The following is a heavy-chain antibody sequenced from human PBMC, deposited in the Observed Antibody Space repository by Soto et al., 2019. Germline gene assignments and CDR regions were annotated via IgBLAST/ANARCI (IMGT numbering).Heavy chain of an antibody. V-gene: IGHV5-51*01. Sequence: GESLNIACKGSGYELKNDWIACVRQTPAKGLEWMGVIYPGDSDTKYSPSFQGQVTISADKTIDTAYMQRSGLKASETAIYYCARAVVYSVSTYFDSLGYWGPGTLVT. D-gene: IGHD3-9*01. J-gene: IGHJ4*02. CDR2: IYPGDSDT. CDR1: GYELKNDW. CDR3: ARAVVYSVSTYFDSLGY.